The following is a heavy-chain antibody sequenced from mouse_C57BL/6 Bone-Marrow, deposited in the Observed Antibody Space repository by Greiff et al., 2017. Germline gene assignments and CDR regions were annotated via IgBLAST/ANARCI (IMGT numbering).Heavy chain of an antibody. D-gene: IGHD2-3*01. CDR1: GYTFTTYP. Sequence: VQLQQSGAELVKPGASVKMSCKASGYTFTTYPIEWMKQNHGKSLEWIGNFHPYNGDTKYNEKFKGKATLTVEKSSSTAYLELSRLTSDDSAVYDCAGAIYDGYCGVAYWGQGTLVTVSA. J-gene: IGHJ3*01. V-gene: IGHV1-47*01. CDR3: AGAIYDGYCGVAY. CDR2: FHPYNGDT.